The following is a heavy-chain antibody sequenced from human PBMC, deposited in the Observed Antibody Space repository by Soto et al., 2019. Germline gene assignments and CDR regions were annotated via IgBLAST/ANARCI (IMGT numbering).Heavy chain of an antibody. D-gene: IGHD2-21*02. V-gene: IGHV3-7*01. CDR2: INHAGSEK. J-gene: IGHJ2*01. CDR3: ARELVGTGWYFDL. CDR1: GFSFSSYS. Sequence: LRLSCGASGFSFSSYSISWVRQAPGKGLEWVANINHAGSEKYYVGSVKGRFTMYRDNAKNSAYLQMNSLRVDDTAVYYCARELVGTGWYFDLWGRGTLVTVSS.